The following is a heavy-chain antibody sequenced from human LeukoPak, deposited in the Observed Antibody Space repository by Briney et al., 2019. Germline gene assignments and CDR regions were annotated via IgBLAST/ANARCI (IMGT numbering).Heavy chain of an antibody. CDR3: ARQGMSGYDSSPVYYYMDV. D-gene: IGHD5-12*01. CDR1: GFTFFSYE. CDR2: ISSSGSTI. J-gene: IGHJ6*03. V-gene: IGHV3-48*03. Sequence: GGSLRLSCAASGFTFFSYEMNWVRQAPGKGLEWVSYISSSGSTIYYADSVKGRFTISRDNAKNSLYLQMNSLRAEDTAVYYCARQGMSGYDSSPVYYYMDVWGKGTTVSVSS.